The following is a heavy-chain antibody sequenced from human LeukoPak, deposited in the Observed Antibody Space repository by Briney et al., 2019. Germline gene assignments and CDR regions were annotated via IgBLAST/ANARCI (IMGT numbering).Heavy chain of an antibody. CDR2: ISWNSGSI. J-gene: IGHJ5*02. CDR1: GFTFDDYA. Sequence: GGSLRLSCAASGFTFDDYAMPWVRQAPGKGLEWVSGISWNSGSIGYADSVKGRFTISRDNAKNSLYLQMNSLRAEDTALYYCAKDNYDSSGYLHFDPWGQGTLVTVSS. CDR3: AKDNYDSSGYLHFDP. V-gene: IGHV3-9*01. D-gene: IGHD3-22*01.